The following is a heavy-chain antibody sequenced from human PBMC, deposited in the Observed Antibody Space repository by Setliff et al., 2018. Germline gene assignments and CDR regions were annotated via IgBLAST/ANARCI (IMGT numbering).Heavy chain of an antibody. V-gene: IGHV4-61*09. Sequence: SETLSLTCTVSGGSISSGSYYWSWIRQPAGKGLEWIGHIYTSGSTNYNPSLKSRVTISVDTSKNQFSLKLSSVTAADTAVYYCARSQSGSYFYYYYYGMDVWGQGTTVTVSS. CDR3: ARSQSGSYFYYYYYGMDV. J-gene: IGHJ6*02. CDR2: IYTSGST. CDR1: GGSISSGSYY. D-gene: IGHD1-26*01.